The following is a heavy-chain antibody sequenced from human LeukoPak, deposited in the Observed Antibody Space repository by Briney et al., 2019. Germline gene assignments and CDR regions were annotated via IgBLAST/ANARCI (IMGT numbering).Heavy chain of an antibody. CDR1: GYTFNNFE. CDR3: ARIAVAATWNFDF. CDR2: IDPYNGNT. Sequence: ASVKVSCKASGYTFNNFEISWVRQAPGQGLEWMGWIDPYNGNTISAQKLQGRVTMTTDTSTSTAYMELRSLRSDDTAVYYCARIAVAATWNFDFWGQGTLVTVSS. J-gene: IGHJ4*02. D-gene: IGHD6-19*01. V-gene: IGHV1-18*01.